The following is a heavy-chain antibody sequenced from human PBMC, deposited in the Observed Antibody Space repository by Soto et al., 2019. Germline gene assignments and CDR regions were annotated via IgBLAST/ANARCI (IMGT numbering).Heavy chain of an antibody. CDR1: GGTFSSYT. V-gene: IGHV1-69*02. Sequence: ASVKVSCKASGGTFSSYTISWVRQAPGQGLEWMGRIIPILGIANYAQKFQGRVTITADKSTSTAYMELSSLRSEDTAVYYCARLSRNSSSWRDYYYYYMDVWGKGTTVTVSS. J-gene: IGHJ6*03. CDR3: ARLSRNSSSWRDYYYYYMDV. CDR2: IIPILGIA. D-gene: IGHD6-13*01.